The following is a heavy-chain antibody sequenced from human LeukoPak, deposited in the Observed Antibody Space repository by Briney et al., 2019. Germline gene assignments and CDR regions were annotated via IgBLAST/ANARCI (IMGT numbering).Heavy chain of an antibody. Sequence: PSQTLSLTCTVSGGSISSGSYYWSWIRQPAGKGLEWIGRIYTSGSTNYNPSLKSRVTISVDTSKNQFSLKLSSVTAADTAVYYCAREEPQFLKPKKDDLSSVQTGIPSYYYMDVWGKGTTVTVSS. CDR1: GGSISSGSYY. V-gene: IGHV4-61*02. J-gene: IGHJ6*03. D-gene: IGHD1-14*01. CDR3: AREEPQFLKPKKDDLSSVQTGIPSYYYMDV. CDR2: IYTSGST.